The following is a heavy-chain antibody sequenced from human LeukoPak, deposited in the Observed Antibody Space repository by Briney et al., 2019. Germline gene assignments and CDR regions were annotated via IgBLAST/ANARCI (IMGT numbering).Heavy chain of an antibody. J-gene: IGHJ3*02. D-gene: IGHD6-13*01. CDR1: GYTFTTYF. Sequence: ASVKVSCKASGYTFTTYFIHWVRQAPGQGLEWMGIINPSGVSTSYAQKFQDRATMTTDTSTRIAYMELGSLSSEDTALYYCAREQQPIPAVGRGAFDIWGQGTMVAVSS. V-gene: IGHV1-46*01. CDR2: INPSGVST. CDR3: AREQQPIPAVGRGAFDI.